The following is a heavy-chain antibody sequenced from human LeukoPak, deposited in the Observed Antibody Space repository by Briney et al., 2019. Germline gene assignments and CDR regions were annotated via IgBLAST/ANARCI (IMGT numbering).Heavy chain of an antibody. Sequence: PSETLSLTCTVSNGSMSSHHWSWIRQPAGKGLEWIGRIYTSGSTNYNPSLKSRVTMSVDTFKNQFSLKMTSVTAADTAVYYCARAPFNYYMDVWGKGTTVTVSS. CDR2: IYTSGST. CDR1: NGSMSSHH. J-gene: IGHJ6*03. D-gene: IGHD3-3*02. V-gene: IGHV4-4*07. CDR3: ARAPFNYYMDV.